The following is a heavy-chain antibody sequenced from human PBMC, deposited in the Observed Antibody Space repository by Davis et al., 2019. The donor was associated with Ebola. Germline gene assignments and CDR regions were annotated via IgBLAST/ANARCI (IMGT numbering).Heavy chain of an antibody. CDR1: GASISSFY. CDR2: IYNSGDI. V-gene: IGHV4-59*01. Sequence: SKTLSPTCSASGASISSFYWSWIRQPPGKGLEWIGFIYNSGDIKYNPSLKSRVTISVHTSKNQFSLEVRSVTAADTAFYYCVRGSDAYKTGYWGQGTLVTVSS. CDR3: VRGSDAYKTGY. D-gene: IGHD5-24*01. J-gene: IGHJ4*02.